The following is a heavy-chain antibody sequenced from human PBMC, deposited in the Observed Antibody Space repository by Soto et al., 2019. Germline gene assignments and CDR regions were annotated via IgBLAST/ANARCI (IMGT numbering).Heavy chain of an antibody. J-gene: IGHJ6*04. V-gene: IGHV5-51*01. D-gene: IGHD5-12*01. CDR3: ARRLGYGSKSTWMAMDG. Sequence: GESLKISCKRYGFSFTSYWIAWVGQLPAQGLEWMGIVWPADSEATYSPSFQGQVTMSVDRSINTAYLQWSSLKASDTAIYYCARRLGYGSKSTWMAMDGCGKGTTVTVDS. CDR2: VWPADSEA. CDR1: GFSFTSYW.